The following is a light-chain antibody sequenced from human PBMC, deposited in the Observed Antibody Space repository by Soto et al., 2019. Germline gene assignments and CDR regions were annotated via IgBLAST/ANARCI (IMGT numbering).Light chain of an antibody. J-gene: IGKJ1*01. CDR3: QHYNSYPWT. CDR1: QSISTW. V-gene: IGKV1-5*01. CDR2: DAS. Sequence: DIQMTQSPSTLSASVGDRVTIPCRASQSISTWLAWYQQKPGKAPKLLIYDASSLESGVPSRFSGSGSGTVFTLTISSLQPDDFATYYCQHYNSYPWTFGQWTKVDIK.